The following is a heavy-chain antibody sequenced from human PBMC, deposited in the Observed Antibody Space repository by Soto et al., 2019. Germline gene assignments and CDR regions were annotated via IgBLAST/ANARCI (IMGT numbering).Heavy chain of an antibody. CDR3: ARVTVMEFFYYYYGMDV. Sequence: GGSLRLSCAASGFTFCSYSMNWVRQAPGKGLEWVSSISSSSSYIYYADSVKGRFTISRDNAKNSLYLQMNSLRAEDTAVYYCARVTVMEFFYYYYGMDVWGQGTTVTVSS. CDR1: GFTFCSYS. V-gene: IGHV3-21*01. CDR2: ISSSSSYI. D-gene: IGHD4-17*01. J-gene: IGHJ6*02.